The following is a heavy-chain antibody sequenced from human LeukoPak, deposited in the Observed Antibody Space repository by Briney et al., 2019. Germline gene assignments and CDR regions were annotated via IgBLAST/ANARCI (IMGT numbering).Heavy chain of an antibody. CDR1: GYTFTSYG. V-gene: IGHV1-69*04. CDR3: ARDHCSPGTCLGGH. CDR2: IIPSLDVA. D-gene: IGHD2-15*01. Sequence: GASVKVSCKASGYTFTSYGTSWVRQAPGQGLEWIGRIIPSLDVANYAQKFQGRVTLSVDRDTATTYMEVTSLRSEDTAIYYCARDHCSPGTCLGGHWGQGTLVTVSS. J-gene: IGHJ4*02.